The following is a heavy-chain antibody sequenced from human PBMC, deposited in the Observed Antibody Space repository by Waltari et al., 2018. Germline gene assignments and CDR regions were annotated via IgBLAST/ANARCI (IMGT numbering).Heavy chain of an antibody. Sequence: QLQLQESGPGLVKPSETLSLTCTVSSGSISSSSYYWGWIRQPPGKGLEWIGSIYYSGSTYYNPSLKRRVTISVDTSKNQFSLKLSSVTAADTAVYYCARDRIAAAGTLDYWGQGTLVTVSS. CDR2: IYYSGST. D-gene: IGHD6-13*01. CDR1: SGSISSSSYY. V-gene: IGHV4-39*07. J-gene: IGHJ4*02. CDR3: ARDRIAAAGTLDY.